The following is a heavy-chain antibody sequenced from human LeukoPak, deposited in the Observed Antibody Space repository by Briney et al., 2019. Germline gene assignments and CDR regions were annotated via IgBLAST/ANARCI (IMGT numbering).Heavy chain of an antibody. CDR3: ARHDIVVVPAAMGAFDI. CDR2: IYYSGST. Sequence: SETLSLTCTVSGGSISSSSYYWGWIRQPPGKGLEWIGSIYYSGSTYYNPSLKSRVTISVDTSKDQFSLKLSSVTAADTAVYYRARHDIVVVPAAMGAFDIWGQGTMVTVSS. V-gene: IGHV4-39*01. D-gene: IGHD2-2*01. CDR1: GGSISSSSYY. J-gene: IGHJ3*02.